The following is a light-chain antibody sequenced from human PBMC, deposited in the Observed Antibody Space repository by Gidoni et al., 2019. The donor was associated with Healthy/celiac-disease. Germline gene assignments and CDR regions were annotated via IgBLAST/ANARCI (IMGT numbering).Light chain of an antibody. CDR2: KAS. CDR1: QSISSW. J-gene: IGKJ1*01. V-gene: IGKV1-5*03. Sequence: DIQMTQSPSTLSASVGDRVTITCLASQSISSWLAWYQQKPGKAPKLLIYKASSLESGVPLRFSGSGSGTEFTLTISSLQPDDFATYYCQQYNSYPWTFGQGTKVEIK. CDR3: QQYNSYPWT.